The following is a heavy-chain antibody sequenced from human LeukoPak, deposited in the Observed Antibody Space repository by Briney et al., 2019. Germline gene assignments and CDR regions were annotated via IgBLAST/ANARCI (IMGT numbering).Heavy chain of an antibody. D-gene: IGHD4-23*01. J-gene: IGHJ4*02. CDR3: TRGVAVATAYYFDY. CDR2: ISNHNGNT. Sequence: VKVSCKTSGFTFSAYGIAWVRQAPGHGPEWMGWISNHNGNTHYAQKFQGRITVTTDISTGTASMELRSLKSDDTAVYYCTRGVAVATAYYFDYWGRGTLVTVAS. CDR1: GFTFSAYG. V-gene: IGHV1-18*01.